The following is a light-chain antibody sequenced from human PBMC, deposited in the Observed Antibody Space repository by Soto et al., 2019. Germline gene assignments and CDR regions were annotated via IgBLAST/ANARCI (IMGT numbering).Light chain of an antibody. Sequence: EIVLTQSPGTLSLSPGERATLSCRASQSVRSSYLAWYQQKPGQAPRLLIYGASSRATGISDRFSGSGSGTDFTLTICRLEPEDFAVYYCQQYVSLPFTFCPGTKVDIK. CDR1: QSVRSSY. CDR2: GAS. J-gene: IGKJ3*01. CDR3: QQYVSLPFT. V-gene: IGKV3-20*01.